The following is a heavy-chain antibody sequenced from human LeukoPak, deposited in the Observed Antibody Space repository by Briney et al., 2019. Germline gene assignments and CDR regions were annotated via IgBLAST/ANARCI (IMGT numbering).Heavy chain of an antibody. J-gene: IGHJ3*02. CDR2: INRDGGQK. Sequence: GSLILSCAASGFTLSGYWMTWVRQGPGKGLEWVANINRDGGQKSYVDSVKGRFAISRDNAKNSLYLQMSSLKTEDTAVYYCARDISPDDYFDSHKCYYDAFDIWGQGTLVTVSS. CDR1: GFTLSGYW. V-gene: IGHV3-7*04. CDR3: ARDISPDDYFDSHKCYYDAFDI. D-gene: IGHD3-22*01.